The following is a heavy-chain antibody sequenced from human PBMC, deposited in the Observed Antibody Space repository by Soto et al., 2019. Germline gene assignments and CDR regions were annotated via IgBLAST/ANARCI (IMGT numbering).Heavy chain of an antibody. Sequence: SCKVSGYTLTELSMHWVRQAPGKGLEWMGGFDPEDGETIYAQKFQGRVTMTEDTSTDTAYMELSSLRSEDTAVYYCATAHATYGDYEFDYWGQGTLVTVSS. CDR3: ATAHATYGDYEFDY. D-gene: IGHD4-17*01. CDR1: GYTLTELS. CDR2: FDPEDGET. J-gene: IGHJ4*02. V-gene: IGHV1-24*01.